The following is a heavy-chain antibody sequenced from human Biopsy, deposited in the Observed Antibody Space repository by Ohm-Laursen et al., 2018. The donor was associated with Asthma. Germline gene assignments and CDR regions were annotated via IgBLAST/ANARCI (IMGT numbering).Heavy chain of an antibody. J-gene: IGHJ3*01. Sequence: GSSVKVSCKGSRDIFSSYGFSWVRQAPGQGLEWMGGIIPISLTPSYARRFRGRVTISADEYTRTAYMELSSLRSEDTAVYYCARDPSYFDPSVGGWHLWGQGTMVTVSS. CDR3: ARDPSYFDPSVGGWHL. D-gene: IGHD3-22*01. CDR2: IIPISLTP. CDR1: RDIFSSYG. V-gene: IGHV1-69*01.